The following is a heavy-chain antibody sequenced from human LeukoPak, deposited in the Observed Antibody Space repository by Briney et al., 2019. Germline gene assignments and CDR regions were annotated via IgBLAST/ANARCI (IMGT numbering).Heavy chain of an antibody. D-gene: IGHD3-3*01. CDR3: ARIYDFWSGFDY. Sequence: PSETLSLTCTVSGGSISSYYWSWIRQPPGKGLEWIGYIYYSGSTNYNPSLKSRVTISVDASKNQFSLKLSSVTAADTAVYYCARIYDFWSGFDYRGQGTLVTVSS. CDR2: IYYSGST. CDR1: GGSISSYY. J-gene: IGHJ4*02. V-gene: IGHV4-59*01.